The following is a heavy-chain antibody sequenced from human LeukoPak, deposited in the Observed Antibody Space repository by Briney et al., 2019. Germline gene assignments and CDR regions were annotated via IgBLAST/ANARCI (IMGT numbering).Heavy chain of an antibody. Sequence: GGSLRLSCAASGFTFSSYEMNWVRQAPGKGLEWVSSISSSGSTIYYADSVKGRFTISRDNAKNLLYLQMNSLRAEDTAVYYCARDDVYIVATSHWGQGTLVTVSS. CDR1: GFTFSSYE. CDR2: ISSSGSTI. J-gene: IGHJ1*01. D-gene: IGHD5-12*01. V-gene: IGHV3-48*03. CDR3: ARDDVYIVATSH.